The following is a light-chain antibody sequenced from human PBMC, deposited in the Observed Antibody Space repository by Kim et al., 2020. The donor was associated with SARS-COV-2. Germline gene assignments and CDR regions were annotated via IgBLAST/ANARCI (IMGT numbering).Light chain of an antibody. CDR3: ISRDNSADHVV. J-gene: IGLJ2*01. V-gene: IGLV3-19*01. CDR1: SLRTYY. Sequence: ALGQTVRITCQGDSLRTYYASWYQQKPGQAPLLVIHGKNNRPSGIPDRFSGSSSGNTASLTVTGAQAVDEADYYCISRDNSADHVVFGGGTQLTVL. CDR2: GKN.